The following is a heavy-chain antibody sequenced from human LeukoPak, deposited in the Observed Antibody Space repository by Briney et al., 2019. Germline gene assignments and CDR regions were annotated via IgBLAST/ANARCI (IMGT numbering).Heavy chain of an antibody. CDR1: GYTFTSYY. J-gene: IGHJ3*02. V-gene: IGHV1-46*01. D-gene: IGHD3-9*01. CDR2: INPSGGST. Sequence: ASVKVSCKASGYTFTSYYMHWVRQAPGQGLEWMGIINPSGGSTSYAQKFQGRVTMTRDTSTSTAYMELSSLRSEDTAVYYCARDSLSGYDAFDIWGQGTMVTVSS. CDR3: ARDSLSGYDAFDI.